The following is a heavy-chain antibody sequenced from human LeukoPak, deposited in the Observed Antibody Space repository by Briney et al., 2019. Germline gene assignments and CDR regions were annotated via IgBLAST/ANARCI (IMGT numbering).Heavy chain of an antibody. V-gene: IGHV1-18*01. CDR2: ISGYNGDT. CDR3: ATTGIAAAGTFDY. CDR1: GYTFSDNG. Sequence: GASVRVSCKTSGYTFSDNGISWVRQAPGQGLEWMGWISGYNGDTRYAQKLQGRVTMTTDTSTTTAYMELRSLRSDDTAVYYCATTGIAAAGTFDYWGQGTLVTVSS. J-gene: IGHJ4*02. D-gene: IGHD6-13*01.